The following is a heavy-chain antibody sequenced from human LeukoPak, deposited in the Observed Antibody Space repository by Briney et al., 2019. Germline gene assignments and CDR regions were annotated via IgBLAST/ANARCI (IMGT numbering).Heavy chain of an antibody. Sequence: KSGGSLRLSCAASGFTFGDYAMSWFRQAPGKGLEWVGFIRSKAYGGTTEYAASVKGRFTISRDDSKSIAYLQMNSLRAEDTAVYYCAKWDDVDFDWLFEVQFDYWGQGTLVTVSS. J-gene: IGHJ4*02. CDR2: IRSKAYGGTT. D-gene: IGHD3-9*01. CDR3: AKWDDVDFDWLFEVQFDY. V-gene: IGHV3-49*05. CDR1: GFTFGDYA.